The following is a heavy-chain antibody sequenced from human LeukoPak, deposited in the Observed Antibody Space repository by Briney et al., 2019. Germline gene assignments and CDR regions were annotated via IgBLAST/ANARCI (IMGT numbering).Heavy chain of an antibody. CDR1: GFTFSGYG. J-gene: IGHJ4*02. V-gene: IGHV3-30*04. CDR2: ISYDGSNK. CDR3: ARDWGYSGFDTPLDY. D-gene: IGHD5-12*01. Sequence: GGSLRLSCAASGFTFSGYGMHWVRQAPGKGLEWVAVISYDGSNKYYADSVKGRFTISRDNSKNTLYLQMNSLRAEDTAVYYCARDWGYSGFDTPLDYWGQGTLVTVSS.